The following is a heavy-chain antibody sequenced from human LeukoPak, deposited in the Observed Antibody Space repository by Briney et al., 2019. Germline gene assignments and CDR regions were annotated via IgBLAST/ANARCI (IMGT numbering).Heavy chain of an antibody. Sequence: GASVKVSCKASGFTFTSYHINWVRQATGQGLEWMAWMNPNSGDTGFAQNFQGSVTLTRNTSISTAFMELSSLRPGDTAVYYCARTSTVMVRGLRPWAMDVWGQGTTVTVSS. CDR1: GFTFTSYH. CDR3: ARTSTVMVRGLRPWAMDV. V-gene: IGHV1-8*01. CDR2: MNPNSGDT. J-gene: IGHJ6*02. D-gene: IGHD3-10*01.